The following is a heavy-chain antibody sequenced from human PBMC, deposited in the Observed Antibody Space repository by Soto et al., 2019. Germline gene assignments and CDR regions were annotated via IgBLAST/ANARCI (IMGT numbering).Heavy chain of an antibody. CDR2: IYDSESA. Sequence: QVQLQESGPGLVKASQTLSLICSVSGESISSGGYYWSWIRHHPGKGLEWIGYIYDSESAYYNPSRKSRVTISMDPSKNHFAMKLSSVTAADTAVYYCARASSSSSAADYWGQGTLITVSS. D-gene: IGHD6-6*01. CDR1: GESISSGGYY. V-gene: IGHV4-31*03. J-gene: IGHJ4*02. CDR3: ARASSSSSAADY.